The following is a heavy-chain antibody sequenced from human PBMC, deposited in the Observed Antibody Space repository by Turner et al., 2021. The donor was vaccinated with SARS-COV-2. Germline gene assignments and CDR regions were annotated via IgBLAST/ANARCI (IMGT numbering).Heavy chain of an antibody. CDR3: ARLVDTLDYYNGMDV. CDR1: GGSISSSSYY. V-gene: IGHV4-39*01. J-gene: IGHJ6*02. D-gene: IGHD5-18*01. CDR2: IYYSGST. Sequence: QLQLQESGPGLVKPSETLSLTCTVSGGSISSSSYYWGWIRQPPGKGLEWIGSIYYSGSTYYNPSLKSRVTISVETSKNQFSLKLSSVTAADTAVYYCARLVDTLDYYNGMDVWGQGTTVTVFS.